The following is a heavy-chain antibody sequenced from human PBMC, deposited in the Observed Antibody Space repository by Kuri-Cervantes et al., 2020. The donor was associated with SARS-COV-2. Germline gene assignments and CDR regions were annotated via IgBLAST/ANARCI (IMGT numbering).Heavy chain of an antibody. Sequence: GESLETSCKGSGYSFSKYWNGWVRHRPGKGLEWMGIIYPGDLDIRASPSFEGQVSISVDRFSSSVYLQWSSLKASDTAMYYCAIHSEWELFRGRYYYYGIDVWGQGTTVTVSS. CDR2: IYPGDLDI. J-gene: IGHJ6*02. D-gene: IGHD1-26*01. V-gene: IGHV5-51*01. CDR1: GYSFSKYW. CDR3: AIHSEWELFRGRYYYYGIDV.